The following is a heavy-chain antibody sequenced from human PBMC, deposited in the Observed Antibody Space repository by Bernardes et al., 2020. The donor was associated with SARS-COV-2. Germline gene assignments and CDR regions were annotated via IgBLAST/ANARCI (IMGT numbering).Heavy chain of an antibody. D-gene: IGHD1-26*01. Sequence: SETLSLTCTVSGASLSDYYWSWIRQPPGRGLEWIGYIYSRGYTNYNTYSPSLESRVTMSVDASKNLFSLKLTSVTAADTAGYYCARDLLYSYFDSWGQGTLVTVAS. J-gene: IGHJ4*02. CDR2: IYSRGYT. CDR3: ARDLLYSYFDS. CDR1: GASLSDYY. V-gene: IGHV4-59*01.